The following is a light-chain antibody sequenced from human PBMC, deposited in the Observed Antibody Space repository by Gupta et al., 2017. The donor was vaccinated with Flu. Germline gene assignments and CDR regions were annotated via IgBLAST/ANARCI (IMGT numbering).Light chain of an antibody. Sequence: SVTISCTGTSSDVGAYNYVSWYQQYPGKAPKLTIYDVTNRPSGVPDRFSGSKSDNTASLTISGLQAEDEADYYCCSYADSFTWVFGGGTKLTVL. CDR2: DVT. CDR3: CSYADSFTWV. CDR1: SSDVGAYNY. J-gene: IGLJ2*01. V-gene: IGLV2-11*01.